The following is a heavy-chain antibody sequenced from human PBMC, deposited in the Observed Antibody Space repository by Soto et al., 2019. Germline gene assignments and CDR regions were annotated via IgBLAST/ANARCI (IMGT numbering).Heavy chain of an antibody. CDR1: GFTFSKYA. CDR2: ISGGGGST. V-gene: IGHV3-23*01. Sequence: PGGSLRLSCAVSGFTFSKYAMHWVRQAPGKGLEWVSGISGGGGSTFYADSVKGRFTISRDNSMNTLYLHVSSLRAEDTAVYYCAKVYYSETFPGAFDIWGQGTVVTVSS. CDR3: AKVYYSETFPGAFDI. J-gene: IGHJ3*02. D-gene: IGHD3-10*01.